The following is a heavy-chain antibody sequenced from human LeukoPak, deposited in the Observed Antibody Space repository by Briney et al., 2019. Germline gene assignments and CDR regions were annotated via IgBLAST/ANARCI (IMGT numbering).Heavy chain of an antibody. CDR2: ISPGGGTT. V-gene: IGHV3-23*01. Sequence: GGSLRLSCVVSGFSFASEAMSWVRQSPGRGLEWVSSISPGGGTTYYADSVKGRFTISRDSSKNTLYVQINSLRAEDTAIYYCAKSRSGSANWALRIFDNWGQGTLVTVSS. CDR3: AKSRSGSANWALRIFDN. CDR1: GFSFASEA. D-gene: IGHD3-10*01. J-gene: IGHJ4*02.